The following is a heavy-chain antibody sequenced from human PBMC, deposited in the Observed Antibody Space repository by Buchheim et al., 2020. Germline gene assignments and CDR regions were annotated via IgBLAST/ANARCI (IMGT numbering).Heavy chain of an antibody. Sequence: EVQLLESGGGLVQPGGSLRLSCAASGFTFSSYAMSWVRQAPGKGLEWVSAISGSGGSTYYADSVKGRFTISRDNSKNTLYLQMNSLRAEDTAVYYCAKDHYYDSSGTPMPHFDYWGQGTL. CDR3: AKDHYYDSSGTPMPHFDY. CDR1: GFTFSSYA. V-gene: IGHV3-23*01. D-gene: IGHD3-22*01. CDR2: ISGSGGST. J-gene: IGHJ4*02.